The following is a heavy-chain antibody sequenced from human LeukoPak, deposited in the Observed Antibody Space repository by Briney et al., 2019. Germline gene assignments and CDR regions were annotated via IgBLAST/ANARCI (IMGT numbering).Heavy chain of an antibody. CDR2: ISYDGSNK. Sequence: QTGGSLRLSCAASGFTFSSYAMHWVRQAPGKGLEWVAVISYDGSNKYYADSVKGRFTISRDNSKNTLYLQMNSLRAEDTAVYYCARDPSRGPPPNWFDPWGQGTLVTVSS. J-gene: IGHJ5*02. CDR1: GFTFSSYA. CDR3: ARDPSRGPPPNWFDP. D-gene: IGHD3-10*01. V-gene: IGHV3-30*04.